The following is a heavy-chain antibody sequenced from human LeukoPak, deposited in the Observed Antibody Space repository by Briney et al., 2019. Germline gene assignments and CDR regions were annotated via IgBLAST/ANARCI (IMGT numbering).Heavy chain of an antibody. D-gene: IGHD1-1*01. CDR1: GFTFSDYY. CDR2: IWYGGSNK. J-gene: IGHJ4*02. V-gene: IGHV3-33*08. CDR3: ARVERRLWYFDY. Sequence: GGSLRLSCAASGFTFSDYYMSWIRQAPGKGLEWVAVIWYGGSNKYYADSVKGRFTISRDNAKNSLYLQMNSLRAEDTAVYYCARVERRLWYFDYWGQGTLVTVSS.